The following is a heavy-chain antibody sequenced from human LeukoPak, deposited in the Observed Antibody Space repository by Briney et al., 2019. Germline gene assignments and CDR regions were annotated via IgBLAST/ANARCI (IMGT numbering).Heavy chain of an antibody. CDR1: GFTFCSYA. D-gene: IGHD3-16*01. CDR2: ISGSGGST. CDR3: ARVGSNFDY. V-gene: IGHV3-23*01. J-gene: IGHJ4*02. Sequence: GGSLRLSCAASGFTFCSYAMSWVRQAPGKGLEWVSAISGSGGSTYYADSVQGRFTISKNNSKNTLYLQMNGLRAEDTAVYYCARVGSNFDYWGQGTLVTVSS.